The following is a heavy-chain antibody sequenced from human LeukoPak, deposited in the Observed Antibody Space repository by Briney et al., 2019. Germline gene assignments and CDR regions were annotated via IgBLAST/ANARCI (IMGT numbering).Heavy chain of an antibody. CDR1: GGSINSYF. V-gene: IGHV4-59*01. Sequence: SETLSLTCTVSGGSINSYFWIWIRQPPGKGLEWIGYIYYSGNTNSNPSLKSRVTISVDTSKNHFSLRLNSVTGADTGVYYCAIMGSAYGNAFDVWGQGTMVTVSP. CDR3: AIMGSAYGNAFDV. J-gene: IGHJ3*01. CDR2: IYYSGNT. D-gene: IGHD3-3*01.